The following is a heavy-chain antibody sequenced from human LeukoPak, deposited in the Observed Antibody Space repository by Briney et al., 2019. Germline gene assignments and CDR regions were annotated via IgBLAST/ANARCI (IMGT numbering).Heavy chain of an antibody. CDR1: GGSISSGGYY. CDR2: IYYSGST. Sequence: SETLSLTCTVSGGSISSGGYYWSWIRQPPGKGLEWIGSIYYSGSTYYNPSLKSRVTISVDTSKNQFSLKLSSVTAADTAVYYCARLHPNYYDSSGYSLVTDAFDIWGQGTMVTVSS. CDR3: ARLHPNYYDSSGYSLVTDAFDI. D-gene: IGHD3-22*01. V-gene: IGHV4-39*01. J-gene: IGHJ3*02.